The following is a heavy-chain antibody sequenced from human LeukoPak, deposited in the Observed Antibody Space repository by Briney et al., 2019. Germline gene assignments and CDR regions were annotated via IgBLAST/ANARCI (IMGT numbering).Heavy chain of an antibody. V-gene: IGHV3-48*03. J-gene: IGHJ4*02. D-gene: IGHD1-26*01. CDR3: AREVEWELPDY. Sequence: GGSLRLSCAASGFTFSSYAMNWVRQAPGKGLEWVSYITADGTNKYDADSVKGRFTISRDNAKNSLYLQMNSLRVDDTAIYYCAREVEWELPDYWGQGTLVTVSS. CDR2: ITADGTNK. CDR1: GFTFSSYA.